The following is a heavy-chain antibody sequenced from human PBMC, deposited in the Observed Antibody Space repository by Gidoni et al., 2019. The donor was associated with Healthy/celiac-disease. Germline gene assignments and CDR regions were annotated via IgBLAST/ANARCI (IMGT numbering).Heavy chain of an antibody. CDR2: IYWDDDK. V-gene: IGHV2-5*02. CDR3: AHRPPVRIVATTWGSWFDP. J-gene: IGHJ5*02. Sequence: QITLKESGPTLVKPTQTLTLTCTFSGFSLSTSGVGVGWIRQPPGKALEWLALIYWDDDKRYSPSLKSRLTITKDTSKNQVVLTMTNMDPVDTATYYCAHRPPVRIVATTWGSWFDPWGQGTLVTVSS. CDR1: GFSLSTSGVG. D-gene: IGHD5-12*01.